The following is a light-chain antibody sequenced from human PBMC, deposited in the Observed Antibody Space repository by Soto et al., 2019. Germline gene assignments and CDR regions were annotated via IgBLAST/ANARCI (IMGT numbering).Light chain of an antibody. J-gene: IGKJ2*01. Sequence: DIQMTQSPSTLSASVGDRVTITCRASQSISSWLAWYQQKPGKAPRLLIYRASSLQIGVPSRFSGSGSGTEFTLNISSLQPDDFATYYCQQYSSYSPFTFGQGTKLEI. CDR3: QQYSSYSPFT. CDR2: RAS. V-gene: IGKV1-5*03. CDR1: QSISSW.